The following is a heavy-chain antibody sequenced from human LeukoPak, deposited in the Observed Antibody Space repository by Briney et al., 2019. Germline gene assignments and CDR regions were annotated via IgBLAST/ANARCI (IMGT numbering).Heavy chain of an antibody. V-gene: IGHV4-38-2*01. Sequence: SETLSLTCAVSGYSISSGYYWGWIRQPPGKGLEWFGTIYHSGYTYNNPSLKSRVTISVDTSKNQFSLKVSSVTAADTAMYYCARYGYGGDYWGQGTLVTVSS. CDR1: GYSISSGYY. D-gene: IGHD4-23*01. CDR3: ARYGYGGDY. CDR2: IYHSGYT. J-gene: IGHJ4*02.